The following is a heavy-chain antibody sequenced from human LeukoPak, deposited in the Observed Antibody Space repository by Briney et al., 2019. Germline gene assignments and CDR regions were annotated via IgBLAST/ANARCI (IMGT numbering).Heavy chain of an antibody. J-gene: IGHJ5*02. Sequence: GGSLRLSCAAAGFTFSSYAMSWVRQAPGKGLEWVSAISGSGGSTYYADSVKGRFTISRDKSKNTLYMQMNSLRAEDKDVYYCAKGRALLWFGELPETFDPWGQGTLVTVSS. CDR1: GFTFSSYA. D-gene: IGHD3-10*01. CDR2: ISGSGGST. CDR3: AKGRALLWFGELPETFDP. V-gene: IGHV3-23*01.